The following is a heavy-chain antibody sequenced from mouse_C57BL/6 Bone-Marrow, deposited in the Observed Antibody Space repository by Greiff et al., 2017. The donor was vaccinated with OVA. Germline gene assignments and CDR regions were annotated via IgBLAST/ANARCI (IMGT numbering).Heavy chain of an antibody. CDR3: ARHLYSNYVDFDV. CDR1: GFTFSSYG. D-gene: IGHD2-5*01. J-gene: IGHJ1*03. CDR2: ISSGGSYT. V-gene: IGHV5-6*01. Sequence: EVKLMESGGDLVKPGGSLKLSCAASGFTFSSYGMSWVRQTPDKRLEWVATISSGGSYTYYPDSVKGRFPFFIDTAKNTLYLKMSSLKSEDTSMYYCARHLYSNYVDFDVWGTGTTVTVSS.